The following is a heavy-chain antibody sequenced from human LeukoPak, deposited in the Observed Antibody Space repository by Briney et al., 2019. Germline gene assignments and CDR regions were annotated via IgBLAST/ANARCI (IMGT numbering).Heavy chain of an antibody. Sequence: PSETLSLTCAVSGSSISSNNWWCWVRQPPGKGLEWIGEIYQTGSTNYNPSLKSRVTISVDKSKNQFSLKLTSVTAADTAVYYCATARKKQLLALFYYYGMDVWGHGTTVTVSS. V-gene: IGHV4-4*02. CDR3: ATARKKQLLALFYYYGMDV. CDR2: IYQTGST. D-gene: IGHD6-13*01. CDR1: GSSISSNNW. J-gene: IGHJ6*02.